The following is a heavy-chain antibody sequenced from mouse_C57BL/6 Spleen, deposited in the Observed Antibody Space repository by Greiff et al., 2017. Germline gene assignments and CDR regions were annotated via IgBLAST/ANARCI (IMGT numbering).Heavy chain of an antibody. CDR2: IDPNSGGT. CDR1: GYTFTSYW. V-gene: IGHV1-72*01. CDR3: ARSLFISTVVATRFDAMDY. Sequence: QVQLQQPGAELVKPGASVKLSCKASGYTFTSYWMHWVKQRPGRGLEWIGRIDPNSGGTKYNEKFKSKATLTVDKPSSTAYMQLSSLTSEDSAVYYCARSLFISTVVATRFDAMDYWGQGTSVTVSS. J-gene: IGHJ4*01. D-gene: IGHD1-1*01.